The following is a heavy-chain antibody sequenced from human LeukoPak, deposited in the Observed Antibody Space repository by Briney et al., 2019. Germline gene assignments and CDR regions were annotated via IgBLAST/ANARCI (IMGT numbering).Heavy chain of an antibody. D-gene: IGHD6-13*01. Sequence: VASVTVSCTASGYTFTNYGISWVRQAPGQGLEWMGWISAYNGNTNYAQKLQGTVTMTTDTSTSTAYMELRSLRSDDTAVYYCARGGRYSSSWYSDYWGQGTLVTVSS. CDR1: GYTFTNYG. CDR3: ARGGRYSSSWYSDY. J-gene: IGHJ4*02. CDR2: ISAYNGNT. V-gene: IGHV1-18*01.